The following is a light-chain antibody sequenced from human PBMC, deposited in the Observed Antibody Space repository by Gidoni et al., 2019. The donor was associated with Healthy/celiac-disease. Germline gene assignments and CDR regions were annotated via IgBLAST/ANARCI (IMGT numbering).Light chain of an antibody. V-gene: IGKV3-20*01. Sequence: EIVLTQSSVTLSLSPGERATLTCRASQSLSSSYLAWYHQKPGQAPRLLIYDAPSRATGIPDRFIGSGSATDFTLTISSLEPEDFAVYYCQQYGSSPRYTFGQGTKLEIK. J-gene: IGKJ2*01. CDR1: QSLSSSY. CDR2: DAP. CDR3: QQYGSSPRYT.